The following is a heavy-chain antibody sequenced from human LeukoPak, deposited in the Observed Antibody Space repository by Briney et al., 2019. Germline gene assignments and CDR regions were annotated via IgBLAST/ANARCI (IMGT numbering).Heavy chain of an antibody. J-gene: IGHJ4*02. CDR1: GSSLSPYW. Sequence: PGGSLRLSCVASGSSLSPYWVHWVRQAPGKGLVWVSRINIEGSTTTYADSVKGRFTISRDNAKKTVSLQMNSLRAEDTAVYYCVSDHTGHDDYWGQGTLVTVSS. V-gene: IGHV3-74*03. D-gene: IGHD1-1*01. CDR3: VSDHTGHDDY. CDR2: INIEGSTT.